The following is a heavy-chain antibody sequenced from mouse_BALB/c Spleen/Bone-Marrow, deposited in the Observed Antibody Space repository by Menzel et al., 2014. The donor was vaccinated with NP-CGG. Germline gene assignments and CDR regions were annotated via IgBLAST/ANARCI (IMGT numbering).Heavy chain of an antibody. CDR3: ARKENWAYAMDY. V-gene: IGHV1S56*01. CDR1: GYTFTSYY. J-gene: IGHJ4*01. Sequence: VKLQESGPELVKPGASVKMSCKASGYTFTSYYIHWVKQRPGQGLEWIGWIYPGDGSTKYNEKFKGKTTLTADKSSSTAYTLLSSLTSEDSAIYFCARKENWAYAMDYWGQGTSVTVSS. D-gene: IGHD4-1*01. CDR2: IYPGDGST.